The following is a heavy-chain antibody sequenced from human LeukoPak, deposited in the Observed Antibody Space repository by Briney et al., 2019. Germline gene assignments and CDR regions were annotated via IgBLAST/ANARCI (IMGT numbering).Heavy chain of an antibody. CDR2: IYYSGSP. D-gene: IGHD2-21*01. CDR3: ARGHCYLRD. CDR1: DDSISRYY. V-gene: IGHV4-59*01. Sequence: PSETLCLTCTVSDDSISRYYWSWLRQPPGKGLEWIGYIYYSGSPNYNPSLKSRVAISVDTSKNQFSLKLSSVTPADTAVYYCARGHCYLRDSGQGVLVTVSS. J-gene: IGHJ4*02.